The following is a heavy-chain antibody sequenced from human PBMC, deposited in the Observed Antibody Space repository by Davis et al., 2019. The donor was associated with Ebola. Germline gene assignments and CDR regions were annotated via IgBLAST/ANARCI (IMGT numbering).Heavy chain of an antibody. D-gene: IGHD2-15*01. CDR1: GCSTSSHY. V-gene: IGHV4-59*11. CDR2: IYYSVRT. J-gene: IGHJ6*04. Sequence: SETLSPTCTLSGCSTSSHYWSWIRQPPGKGREWIEYIYYSVRTNYNPSPKSRVTISVDPSKNQFSLKLSSLTAADTAVYYCPRGINVWDKGTTVTVSS. CDR3: PRGINV.